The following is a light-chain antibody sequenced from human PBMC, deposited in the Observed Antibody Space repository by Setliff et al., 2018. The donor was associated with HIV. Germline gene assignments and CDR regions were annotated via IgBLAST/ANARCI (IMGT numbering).Light chain of an antibody. CDR2: DVS. J-gene: IGLJ2*01. Sequence: QSVLTQPASVSGSPEQSITISCTGTSSDVGGYNYVSWYQQHPGNAPKVMVYDVSNRPSGVTNRFSGSKSGNTASLTISGLQAEDEADYYCSSYTSSGTVLFGGGTKVTVL. CDR1: SSDVGGYNY. CDR3: SSYTSSGTVL. V-gene: IGLV2-14*03.